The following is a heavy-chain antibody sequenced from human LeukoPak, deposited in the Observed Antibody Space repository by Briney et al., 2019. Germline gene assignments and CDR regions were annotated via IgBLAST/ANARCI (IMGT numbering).Heavy chain of an antibody. Sequence: GESLKISCKASGYSFTSYWIGWVRQMPGKGLEWMGIIYPGDSDTRYSPSFQGQVTISADKSISTAYLQWSSLKASDTAMYYYARLFKRSTISLHGMDVWGQGTTVTVSS. CDR3: ARLFKRSTISLHGMDV. D-gene: IGHD2-2*01. CDR1: GYSFTSYW. J-gene: IGHJ6*02. V-gene: IGHV5-51*01. CDR2: IYPGDSDT.